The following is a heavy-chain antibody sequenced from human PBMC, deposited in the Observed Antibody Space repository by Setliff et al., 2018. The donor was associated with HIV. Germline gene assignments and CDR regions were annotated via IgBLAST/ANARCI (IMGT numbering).Heavy chain of an antibody. CDR3: ASGPLVYYDSPGAFDI. J-gene: IGHJ3*02. D-gene: IGHD3-22*01. Sequence: GASVKVSCKASGDTFSNYAIGWVRQAPGQGLEWMGGIIPIFGTANYAQKFEGRVTITADKSTSTAYMEVNSLRSDDTAVYYCASGPLVYYDSPGAFDIWGQGTMVTVSS. CDR1: GDTFSNYA. V-gene: IGHV1-69*06. CDR2: IIPIFGTA.